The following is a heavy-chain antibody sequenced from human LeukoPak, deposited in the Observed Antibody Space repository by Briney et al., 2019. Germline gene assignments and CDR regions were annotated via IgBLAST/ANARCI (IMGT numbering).Heavy chain of an antibody. CDR3: SRENGAFSPFGY. CDR1: LDSTTSNF. D-gene: IGHD2-8*01. V-gene: IGHV4-4*02. CDR2: ISLSGLT. Sequence: KPSETLSLTCTVSLDSTTSNFWSWVRQPPGQGLEWIGEISLSGLTNYNPSLKSRVTMALDKSKNHLSLNLTSVTAADTAVYYCSRENGAFSPFGYWGQGTLVTVPS. J-gene: IGHJ4*02.